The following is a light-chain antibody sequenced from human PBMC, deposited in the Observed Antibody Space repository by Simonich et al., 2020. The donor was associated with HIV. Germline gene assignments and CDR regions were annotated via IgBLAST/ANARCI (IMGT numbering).Light chain of an antibody. J-gene: IGKJ3*01. CDR2: GAS. CDR3: QQYGTSPT. V-gene: IGKV3-15*01. CDR1: QSVSSN. Sequence: EIVMTQSPATLSVSPGERATLSCRASQSVSSNLAWYQPKPGQAPRLLIYGASTRATGIPARFSGSGSGTEFTLTISSLHSEDFAVYYCQQYGTSPTFGPGTKVDIK.